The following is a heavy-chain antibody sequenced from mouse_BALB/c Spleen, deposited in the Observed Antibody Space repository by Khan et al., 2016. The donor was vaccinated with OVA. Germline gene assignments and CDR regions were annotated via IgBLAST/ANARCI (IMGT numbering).Heavy chain of an antibody. J-gene: IGHJ3*01. CDR1: GFSFSSYS. CDR2: ISSDGDYT. D-gene: IGHD4-1*01. V-gene: IGHV5-6*01. Sequence: EVQLQESGGDLVTPGGSLKLTCAASGFSFSSYSMYWVRQTPDKRLEWVATISSDGDYTYYPDIVKVRLTISRYNAKNTLYIHMSILKSEDTAIYYCAIHLTGLFAYWGQGTLVTVSA. CDR3: AIHLTGLFAY.